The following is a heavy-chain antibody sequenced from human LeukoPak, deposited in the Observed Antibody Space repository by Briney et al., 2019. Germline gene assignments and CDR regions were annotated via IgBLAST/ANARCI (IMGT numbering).Heavy chain of an antibody. J-gene: IGHJ3*02. CDR3: ATGRVSSSWDAFDI. V-gene: IGHV1-24*01. D-gene: IGHD6-13*01. CDR2: FDPEDGET. CDR1: GYTLTELS. Sequence: GASVRVSCKVSGYTLTELSMHWVRQAPGKGLEWMGGFDPEDGETIYAQKFQGRVTMTEDTSTDTAYMELSSLRSEDTAVYYCATGRVSSSWDAFDIWGQGTMVTVSS.